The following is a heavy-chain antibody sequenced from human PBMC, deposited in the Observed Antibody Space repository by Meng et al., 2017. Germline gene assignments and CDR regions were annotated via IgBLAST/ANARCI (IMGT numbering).Heavy chain of an antibody. Sequence: VALVQSGAEVKKPGSSVKVSCKASGGTFSSYAISLVRQAPGQGLEWMGGIIPIFGTANYAQKFQGRVTITTDESTSTAYMELSRLRSEDTAVYYCARDDSSGWYYFDYWGQGTLVTVSS. J-gene: IGHJ4*02. CDR3: ARDDSSGWYYFDY. CDR1: GGTFSSYA. V-gene: IGHV1-69*05. D-gene: IGHD6-19*01. CDR2: IIPIFGTA.